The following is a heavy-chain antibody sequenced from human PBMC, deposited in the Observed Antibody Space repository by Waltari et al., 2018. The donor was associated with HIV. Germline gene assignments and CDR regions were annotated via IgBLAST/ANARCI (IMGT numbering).Heavy chain of an antibody. J-gene: IGHJ4*02. D-gene: IGHD2-2*01. CDR3: ARGSIVLVPAATNYFDY. Sequence: QVQLQQWGAGLLKPSEPLSLTCAVYGASFSGYYWTWIRQPPGKGLAWIGEINHRGSTNYNPSHKSRVTISVDTSKNQFSLKLSSVTAADTAVYYCARGSIVLVPAATNYFDYWGQGTLVTVSS. CDR2: INHRGST. CDR1: GASFSGYY. V-gene: IGHV4-34*01.